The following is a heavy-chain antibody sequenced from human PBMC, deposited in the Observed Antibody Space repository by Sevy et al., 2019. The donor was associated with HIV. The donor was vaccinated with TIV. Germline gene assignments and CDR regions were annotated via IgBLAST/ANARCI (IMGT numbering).Heavy chain of an antibody. D-gene: IGHD3-10*01. J-gene: IGHJ4*02. Sequence: SETLSLTCTVSGGSISSYYWSWIRQPPGKGLEWIGYIYYSGSTNYNPSLKSRVTISVDTSKNQFSLKLRSVTAADTAVYYCARYYGSGSYSYYFDYWGQGTLVTVSS. CDR3: ARYYGSGSYSYYFDY. V-gene: IGHV4-59*01. CDR1: GGSISSYY. CDR2: IYYSGST.